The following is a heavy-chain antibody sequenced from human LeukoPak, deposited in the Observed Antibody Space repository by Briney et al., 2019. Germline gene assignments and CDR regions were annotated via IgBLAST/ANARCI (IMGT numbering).Heavy chain of an antibody. J-gene: IGHJ4*02. CDR2: ISAYNGNT. V-gene: IGHV1-18*01. Sequence: ASVKVSCKASGYTFTSYGISWVRQAPGQGLEWMGWISAYNGNTNYAQKFQGRVTMTTDTSATTAYMGLRNLRSDDTAVYYCARERVARGENFDYWGQGTLVTVSS. CDR3: ARERVARGENFDY. D-gene: IGHD3-10*01. CDR1: GYTFTSYG.